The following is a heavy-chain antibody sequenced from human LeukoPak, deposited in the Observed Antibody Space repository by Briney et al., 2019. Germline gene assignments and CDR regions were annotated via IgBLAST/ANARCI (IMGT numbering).Heavy chain of an antibody. D-gene: IGHD1-26*01. CDR1: GFAFNSYA. Sequence: SLRLSCAVSGFAFNSYAMHWVRQAPGEGLEWEAFISHDGSAQSYADSVKGRFTISRDNSKNTLYLQMNSLRPEDTAVYYCARDLSGTYMVDYWGQGTLVTVSS. V-gene: IGHV3-30-3*01. CDR2: ISHDGSAQ. J-gene: IGHJ4*02. CDR3: ARDLSGTYMVDY.